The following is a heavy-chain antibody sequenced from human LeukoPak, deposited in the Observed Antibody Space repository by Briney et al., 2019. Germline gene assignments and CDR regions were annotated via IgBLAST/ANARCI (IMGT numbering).Heavy chain of an antibody. CDR2: VGPSGDT. V-gene: IGHV3-13*01. CDR3: ARGRGYSGCLDF. J-gene: IGHJ4*02. D-gene: IGHD5-12*01. CDR1: GFTFSSYG. Sequence: GGSLRLSCAASGFTFSSYGMHWVRQATGKGLEWVSAVGPSGDTYYPGSVKGRFTISRENAKNSLYLQMDSLRAGDTAVYYCARGRGYSGCLDFWGQGTLVTVSS.